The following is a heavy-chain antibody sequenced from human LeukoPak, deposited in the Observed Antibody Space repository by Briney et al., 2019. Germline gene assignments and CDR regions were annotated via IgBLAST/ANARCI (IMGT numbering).Heavy chain of an antibody. CDR3: AKDRYWSSPSCLNFDS. D-gene: IGHD2-2*01. CDR1: GFTFSGYG. CDR2: IRYDGSIK. V-gene: IGHV3-30*02. Sequence: GGSLRLSCAASGFTFSGYGMVWVRQAPGKGLEWVAFIRYDGSIKYYTDSVKDRFTVSRDNSRNTLYLQMNSLKDEDTAVYYCAKDRYWSSPSCLNFDSWGQGTLVTVSS. J-gene: IGHJ4*02.